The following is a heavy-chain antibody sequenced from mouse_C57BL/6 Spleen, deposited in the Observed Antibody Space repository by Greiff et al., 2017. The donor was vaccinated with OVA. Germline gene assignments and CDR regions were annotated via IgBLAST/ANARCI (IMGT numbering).Heavy chain of an antibody. J-gene: IGHJ2*01. CDR3: ARWGTTVVNYFDY. D-gene: IGHD1-1*01. Sequence: QVQLQQPGAELVRPGTSVKLSCKASGYTFTSYWMHWVKQRPGQGLEWIGVIDPSDSYTNYNQKFKGKATLTVDTSSSTAYLQLSSLTSEDSAVYYCARWGTTVVNYFDYWGQGTTLTVSS. CDR1: GYTFTSYW. CDR2: IDPSDSYT. V-gene: IGHV1-59*01.